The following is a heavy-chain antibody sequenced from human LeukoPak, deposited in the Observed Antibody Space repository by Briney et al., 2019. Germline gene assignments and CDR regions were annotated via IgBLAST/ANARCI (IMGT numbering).Heavy chain of an antibody. Sequence: SETLSLTCTVSGGSISSYYWSWIRQPPGKGLEWIGYIYYSGSTNYNPSLKSRVTILVDTSKNQFSLKLSSVTAADTAVYYCARGDYYIAHLDYWGKGTLVTVSS. CDR3: ARGDYYIAHLDY. J-gene: IGHJ4*02. D-gene: IGHD3-10*01. V-gene: IGHV4-59*01. CDR1: GGSISSYY. CDR2: IYYSGST.